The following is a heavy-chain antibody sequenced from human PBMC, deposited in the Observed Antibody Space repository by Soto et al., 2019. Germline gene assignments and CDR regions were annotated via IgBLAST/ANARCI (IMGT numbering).Heavy chain of an antibody. CDR1: GGSISSYY. J-gene: IGHJ6*02. V-gene: IGHV4-59*01. CDR3: ARGSYYYYYGMDV. CDR2: IYYSGST. Sequence: LSLTCTVSGGSISSYYWSWIRQPPGKGLEWIGYIYYSGSTNYNPSLKSRVTISVDTSKNQFSLKLSSVTAADTAVYYCARGSYYYYYGMDVWGQGTTVTVSS.